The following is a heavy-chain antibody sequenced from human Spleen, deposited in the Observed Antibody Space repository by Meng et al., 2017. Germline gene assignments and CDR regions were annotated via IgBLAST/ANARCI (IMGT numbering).Heavy chain of an antibody. CDR1: GFSFIDYH. CDR2: VNPKTGST. Sequence: QVQLVQSGSELKKPGASVKVSCKASGFSFIDYHLRWVRQAPGQGLEWMGWVNPKTGSTNFAQKFQGRVIMTSDTSINTAYMELDRLRSDDTAVYYCARDVTSENWFDPWGQGTLVTVSS. J-gene: IGHJ5*02. D-gene: IGHD5-18*01. CDR3: ARDVTSENWFDP. V-gene: IGHV1-2*02.